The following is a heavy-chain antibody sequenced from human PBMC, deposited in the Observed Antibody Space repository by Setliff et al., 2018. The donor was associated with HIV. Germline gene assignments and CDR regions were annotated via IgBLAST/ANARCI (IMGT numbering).Heavy chain of an antibody. CDR1: GFTVTNAW. Sequence: PGGSLRLSCTVSGFTVTNAWMNWVRQAPGKGLEWVGRIKSRVDGETTAYAAPLKGRFTISRDDSKNTLYLQMDSLSTEDTAVYYCILLGMHGALNIWGQGTMVTVSS. CDR2: IKSRVDGETT. CDR3: ILLGMHGALNI. D-gene: IGHD7-27*01. V-gene: IGHV3-15*01. J-gene: IGHJ3*02.